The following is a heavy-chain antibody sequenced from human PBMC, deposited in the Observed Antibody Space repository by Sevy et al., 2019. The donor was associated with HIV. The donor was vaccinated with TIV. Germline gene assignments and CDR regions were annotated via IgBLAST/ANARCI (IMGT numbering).Heavy chain of an antibody. D-gene: IGHD2-8*01. V-gene: IGHV3-7*01. CDR3: ARDPRMYGDYLLAYFDS. Sequence: GGSLRLSCAASGFNINTYWMNWVRQAPGKGLEWVANIKYDGSEIYYVDSVRGRFTISRDNAKNSLFLQMDSLRAEDTAVYYCARDPRMYGDYLLAYFDSWGQGTLVTVSS. J-gene: IGHJ4*02. CDR2: IKYDGSEI. CDR1: GFNINTYW.